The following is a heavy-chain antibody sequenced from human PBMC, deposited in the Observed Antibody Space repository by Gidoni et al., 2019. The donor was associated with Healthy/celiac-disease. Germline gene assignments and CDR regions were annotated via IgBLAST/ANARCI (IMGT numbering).Heavy chain of an antibody. D-gene: IGHD6-19*01. CDR1: FSSYA. CDR3: AKDPAVAGTPPHIPFDY. Sequence: FSSYAMRWVRQAPGKGLEWVSAISGSGGSTDYADSVKGRFTISSDNSNNTLYLQMYILRAEDTAVYYCAKDPAVAGTPPHIPFDYWRQGTLVTVSS. J-gene: IGHJ4*02. CDR2: ISGSGGST. V-gene: IGHV3-23*01.